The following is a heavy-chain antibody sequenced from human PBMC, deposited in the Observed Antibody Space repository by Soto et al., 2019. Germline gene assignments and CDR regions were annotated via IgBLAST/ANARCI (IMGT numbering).Heavy chain of an antibody. CDR2: IIPIFGTA. V-gene: IGHV1-69*12. CDR3: ARDAGGYYDSSGYSRGVWYYFDY. Sequence: QVQLVQSGAEVKKPGSSVKVSCKASGGTFSSYAISWVRQAPGQGLEWMGGIIPIFGTANYAQKFQGRVTITAEESTRTAYMELSSLRSEDTAVYYCARDAGGYYDSSGYSRGVWYYFDYWGQGTLVTVSS. J-gene: IGHJ4*02. D-gene: IGHD3-22*01. CDR1: GGTFSSYA.